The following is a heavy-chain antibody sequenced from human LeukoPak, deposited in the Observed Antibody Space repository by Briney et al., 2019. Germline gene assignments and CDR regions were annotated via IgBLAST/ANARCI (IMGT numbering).Heavy chain of an antibody. Sequence: SVKVSCKASGGTFSSYAISWVRQAPGQGLEWMGGIIPIFGTANCAQKFQGRVTITADESTSTAYMELSSLRSEDTAVYYCASSGVTGTRGAHYWGQGTLVTVSS. CDR3: ASSGVTGTRGAHY. CDR2: IIPIFGTA. CDR1: GGTFSSYA. D-gene: IGHD1-20*01. V-gene: IGHV1-69*13. J-gene: IGHJ4*02.